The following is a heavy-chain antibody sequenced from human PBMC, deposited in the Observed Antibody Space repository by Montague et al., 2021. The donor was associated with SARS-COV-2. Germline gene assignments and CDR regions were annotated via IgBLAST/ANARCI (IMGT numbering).Heavy chain of an antibody. CDR1: VGSISTYY. J-gene: IGHJ5*01. Sequence: SETLSLTCTVSVGSISTYYWSWIRQPPGKGLEWIGFIFYNGSTKYNPSLKRRVSISLDTSKNQFSLKLNSVTAADTAVYYCARQDAWAYCGGDCYRGWFDSWGQGTLVTVSS. D-gene: IGHD2-21*02. CDR2: IFYNGST. CDR3: ARQDAWAYCGGDCYRGWFDS. V-gene: IGHV4-59*01.